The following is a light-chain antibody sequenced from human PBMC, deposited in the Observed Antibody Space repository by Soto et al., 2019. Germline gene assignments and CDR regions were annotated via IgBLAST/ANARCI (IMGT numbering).Light chain of an antibody. J-gene: IGKJ1*01. CDR2: DAS. Sequence: DIQMTQTPSTLSPSVGDSVTITCRASQSIRNWLAWYQQKPGKVPKLLIYDASSLASGVPSRFSGSGSGTEFTLTISSLQPDDFASFYCQEYNSYTWTFGQGTTVDI. V-gene: IGKV1-5*01. CDR3: QEYNSYTWT. CDR1: QSIRNW.